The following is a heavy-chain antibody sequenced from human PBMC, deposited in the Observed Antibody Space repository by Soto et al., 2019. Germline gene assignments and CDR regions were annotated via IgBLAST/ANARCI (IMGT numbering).Heavy chain of an antibody. V-gene: IGHV3-33*01. D-gene: IGHD6-19*01. CDR2: IWYDGTDK. Sequence: QVQLVESGGGVVQPGRSLRLSCATSGFTFSSYGMHWVRQAPGKGPEWVAVIWYDGTDKDYVDSGKGRFTISRDKSKSTLHLQMDSLRAEDTAIYYCARAPAGYHNLVAGFDYWGQGALVTVTS. CDR1: GFTFSSYG. J-gene: IGHJ4*02. CDR3: ARAPAGYHNLVAGFDY.